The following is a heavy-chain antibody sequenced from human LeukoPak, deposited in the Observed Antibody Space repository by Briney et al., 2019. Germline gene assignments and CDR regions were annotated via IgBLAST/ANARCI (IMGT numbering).Heavy chain of an antibody. CDR3: ASTEGEGAVRCYYFDY. J-gene: IGHJ4*02. V-gene: IGHV4-59*08. CDR2: IYYSGST. CDR1: GGSISSYY. Sequence: SETLSLTCTVSGGSISSYYWSWIRQPPGKGLEWIGYIYYSGSTNYNPSLKSRVTISVDTSKNQFSLRLSPVTAADTAVYYCASTEGEGAVRCYYFDYWGQGTLVTVSS. D-gene: IGHD6-19*01.